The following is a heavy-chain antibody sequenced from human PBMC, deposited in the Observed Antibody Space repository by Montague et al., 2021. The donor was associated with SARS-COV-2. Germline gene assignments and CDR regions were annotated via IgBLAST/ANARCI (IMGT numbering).Heavy chain of an antibody. CDR3: TRLPRGSGTWGYFDY. CDR1: DGSIRSYY. CDR2: MHDIGTA. D-gene: IGHD3-10*01. Sequence: SETLSLTCTVSDGSIRSYYWNWMRQTPGKGLEWIGYMHDIGTANYNPSLRSRVTLMVDASRNQFSLELSSVTAADTAMYYCTRLPRGSGTWGYFDYWAQGTLVTVSS. V-gene: IGHV4-59*08. J-gene: IGHJ4*02.